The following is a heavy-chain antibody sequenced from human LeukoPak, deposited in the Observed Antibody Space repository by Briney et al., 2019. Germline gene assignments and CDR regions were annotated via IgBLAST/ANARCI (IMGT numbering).Heavy chain of an antibody. V-gene: IGHV3-48*02. D-gene: IGHD5-24*01. J-gene: IGHJ4*02. CDR1: GFTFSSYS. CDR2: ISSSSTI. Sequence: GGSLRLSCAASGFTFSSYSMNWVRQAPGKGLEWVSYISSSSTIYYADSVKGRFTISRDNAKNSLYLQMNSLRDEDTAVYYCARAVGWLQSLDYWGQGTLVTVSS. CDR3: ARAVGWLQSLDY.